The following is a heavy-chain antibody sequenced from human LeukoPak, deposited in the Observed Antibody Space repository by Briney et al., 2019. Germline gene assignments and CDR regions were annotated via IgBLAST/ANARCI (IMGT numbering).Heavy chain of an antibody. CDR2: ISSSGTSI. D-gene: IGHD1-14*01. J-gene: IGHJ1*01. CDR1: GFTFSDYS. Sequence: GGSLRLSCAASGFTFSDYSTSWIRQAPGKGLEWVSYISSSGTSIYYADSVRGRFTISRDDAKTSLFLQMNSLSGEDTAVYYCVRDKRYVQDWGQGPLVTVST. CDR3: VRDKRYVQD. V-gene: IGHV3-11*01.